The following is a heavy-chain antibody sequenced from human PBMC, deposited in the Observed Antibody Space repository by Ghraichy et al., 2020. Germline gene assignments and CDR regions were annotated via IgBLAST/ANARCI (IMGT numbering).Heavy chain of an antibody. J-gene: IGHJ5*02. Sequence: GGSLRLSCAASGFTFSSYPMHWVRQAPGKGLEWVAVISYDGSNKYYADSVKGRFTISRDNSKNTLYLQMNSLRAEDTAVYYCAREYSGSYTPTGGDWFDPWGQGTLVTVSS. CDR2: ISYDGSNK. CDR3: AREYSGSYTPTGGDWFDP. CDR1: GFTFSSYP. D-gene: IGHD1-26*01. V-gene: IGHV3-30*04.